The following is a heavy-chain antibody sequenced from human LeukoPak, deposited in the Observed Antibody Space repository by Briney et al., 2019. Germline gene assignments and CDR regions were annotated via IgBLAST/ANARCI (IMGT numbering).Heavy chain of an antibody. D-gene: IGHD3-3*01. CDR1: GGSISSSNW. CDR3: ARARVGVVIGWFDP. CDR2: IYHSGST. V-gene: IGHV4-4*02. J-gene: IGHJ5*02. Sequence: PSETLSLTCAVSGGSISSSNWWSWVRQPPGKGLEWIGEIYHSGSTNYNPSLKSRVTISVDKSKNQSSLKLSSVTAADTAVYYCARARVGVVIGWFDPWGQGTLVTVSS.